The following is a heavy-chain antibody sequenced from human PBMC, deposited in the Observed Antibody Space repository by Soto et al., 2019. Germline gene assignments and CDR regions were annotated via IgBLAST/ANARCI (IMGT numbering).Heavy chain of an antibody. CDR2: IYYSGST. J-gene: IGHJ5*02. D-gene: IGHD2-2*01. CDR1: GGSIGSGGYY. Sequence: PSETLSLTCTVSGGSIGSGGYYWSWIRQHPGKGLEWIGYIYYSGSTYYNPSLKSRVTISVDTSKNQFSLKLSSVTAEDTAVYYCARDRSCSSTSCYPHNWFDPWGQGTLVTVSS. V-gene: IGHV4-31*03. CDR3: ARDRSCSSTSCYPHNWFDP.